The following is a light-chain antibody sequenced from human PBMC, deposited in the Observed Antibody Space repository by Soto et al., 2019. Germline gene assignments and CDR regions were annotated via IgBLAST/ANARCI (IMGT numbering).Light chain of an antibody. CDR2: DAS. V-gene: IGKV3-11*01. CDR1: QSVSSY. J-gene: IGKJ5*01. CDR3: QQRSKWPLIT. Sequence: EIVFTLSPATISFSQRYGPTLSCGSSQSVSSYLAWYQHKPGQAPRLLVYDASNRATGIPPRFSGSGSGTDFTLTISSLQPEDFAVYYCQQRSKWPLITFGQGTRLEIK.